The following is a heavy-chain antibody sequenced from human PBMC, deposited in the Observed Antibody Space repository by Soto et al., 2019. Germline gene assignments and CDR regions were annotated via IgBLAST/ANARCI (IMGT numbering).Heavy chain of an antibody. CDR2: IIPIFGTA. J-gene: IGHJ5*02. CDR1: GGTFSSYA. D-gene: IGHD6-6*01. CDR3: ARDVDEGQIAALRTNWFDP. Sequence: GASVKVSCKASGGTFSSYAISWVRQAPGQGLEWMGGIIPIFGTANYAQKFQGRVTITADESTSTAYMELSSLRSEDTAVYYCARDVDEGQIAALRTNWFDPWGQGTLVTVSS. V-gene: IGHV1-69*13.